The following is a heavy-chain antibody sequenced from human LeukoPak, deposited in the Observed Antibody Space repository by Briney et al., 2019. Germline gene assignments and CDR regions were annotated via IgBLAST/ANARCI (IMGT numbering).Heavy chain of an antibody. Sequence: GSLRLSCAASGFTFSSYSMNWVRQAPGKGLEWVSYISSSSSTIYYADSVKGRFTVSRDNAKNSLYLQMNSLRAEDTAVYYCASLLSGSNQINDYWGQGTLVTVSS. V-gene: IGHV3-48*04. CDR2: ISSSSSTI. CDR3: ASLLSGSNQINDY. CDR1: GFTFSSYS. J-gene: IGHJ4*02. D-gene: IGHD1-26*01.